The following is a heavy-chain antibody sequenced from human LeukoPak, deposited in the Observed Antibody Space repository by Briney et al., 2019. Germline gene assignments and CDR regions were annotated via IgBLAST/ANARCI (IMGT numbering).Heavy chain of an antibody. CDR3: AKTPASRFFDSRQYYFDY. D-gene: IGHD3-9*01. J-gene: IGHJ4*02. Sequence: GGSLRLSCAASGFTFSTYAMSWVRQAPGKGLEWVSVISGTGGRTYYADSVKGRFTTSRDNSRNTLYVQMNSLRAEDTAVYYCAKTPASRFFDSRQYYFDYWGQGTLVTVSS. CDR2: ISGTGGRT. V-gene: IGHV3-23*01. CDR1: GFTFSTYA.